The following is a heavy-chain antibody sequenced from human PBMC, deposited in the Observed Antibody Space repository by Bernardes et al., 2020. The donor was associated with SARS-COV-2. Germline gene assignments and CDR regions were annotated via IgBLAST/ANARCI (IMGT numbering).Heavy chain of an antibody. Sequence: ASVKVSCKASGYTFTGYYMHWVRQAPGQGLEWMGWINPNSGGTNYAQKFQGRVTMTRDTSISTAYMELSRLRSDDTAVYYCARGALCSSTSCYIWDYYYYYMDVWGKGTTVTVSS. CDR3: ARGALCSSTSCYIWDYYYYYMDV. J-gene: IGHJ6*03. CDR1: GYTFTGYY. D-gene: IGHD2-2*02. V-gene: IGHV1-2*02. CDR2: INPNSGGT.